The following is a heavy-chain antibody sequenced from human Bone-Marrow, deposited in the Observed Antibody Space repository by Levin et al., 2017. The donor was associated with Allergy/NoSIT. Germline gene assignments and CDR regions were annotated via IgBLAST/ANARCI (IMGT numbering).Heavy chain of an antibody. Sequence: PSETLSLTCTVSGGSITSDGYYWSWIRQRPGKGLEWIGYISYFGGTFYSPSLEGRVTISADTSKNQFSLKFNSVTAADTAVYFCAREWRDTSPVVDFWGQGTLVTVSS. J-gene: IGHJ4*02. CDR3: AREWRDTSPVVDF. CDR1: GGSITSDGYY. V-gene: IGHV4-31*03. CDR2: ISYFGGT. D-gene: IGHD5-18*01.